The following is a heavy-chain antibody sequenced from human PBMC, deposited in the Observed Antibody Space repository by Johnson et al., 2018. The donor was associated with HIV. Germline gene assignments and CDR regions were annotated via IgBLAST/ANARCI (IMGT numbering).Heavy chain of an antibody. V-gene: IGHV3-23*01. Sequence: VQLMESGGGVVRPGGSLRLSCAASGFTFDDYGMSWVRQVPGKGLEWVSGISGSGSRTYYADSVKGRLTFLRDNSKNMLYLQMNSLRAEDTAVYYCAKGKDIVVVPTADDAFDIWGQGTVVTVSS. CDR1: GFTFDDYG. CDR3: AKGKDIVVVPTADDAFDI. CDR2: ISGSGSRT. J-gene: IGHJ3*02. D-gene: IGHD2-2*01.